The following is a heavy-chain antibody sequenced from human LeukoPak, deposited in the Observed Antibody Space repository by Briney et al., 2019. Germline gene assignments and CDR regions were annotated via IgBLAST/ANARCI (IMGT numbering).Heavy chain of an antibody. D-gene: IGHD1-26*01. Sequence: GGSLRLSCAASGFTFDDYGMSWVRQAPGKGLEWVSGINWNGGSTGYADSVKGRFTISRDNAKNSLCLQMNSLRAEDTALYYCARDRSGSYYFDYWGQGTLVTVSS. CDR2: INWNGGST. V-gene: IGHV3-20*04. J-gene: IGHJ4*02. CDR3: ARDRSGSYYFDY. CDR1: GFTFDDYG.